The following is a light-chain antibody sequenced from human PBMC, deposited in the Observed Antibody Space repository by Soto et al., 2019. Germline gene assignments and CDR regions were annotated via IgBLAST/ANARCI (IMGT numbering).Light chain of an antibody. CDR2: GAS. CDR3: QQYNNWPPLT. CDR1: QSVSSN. V-gene: IGKV3-15*01. Sequence: TLSVSPGERATLSCRATQSVSSNLAWYQQKPGQAPRLLIYGASTRATGIPARFSGSGSGTEFTLTIGSLQSEDFAVYYCQQYNNWPPLTFGGGTKVDIK. J-gene: IGKJ4*01.